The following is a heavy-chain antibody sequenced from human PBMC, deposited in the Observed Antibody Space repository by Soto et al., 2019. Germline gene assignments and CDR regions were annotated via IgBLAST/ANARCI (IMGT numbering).Heavy chain of an antibody. CDR1: GFTLSSYA. Sequence: GGSLRLSCAASGFTLSSYAMHWVRQAPGKGLEWVAVVSYDGSNEHYADSVKGRFTISRDNSKNTVNLQMNSVRVEDTAVYYCARGFYYYDSSGYIDYWGQGTVVTVS. CDR3: ARGFYYYDSSGYIDY. V-gene: IGHV3-30-3*01. J-gene: IGHJ4*02. D-gene: IGHD3-22*01. CDR2: VSYDGSNE.